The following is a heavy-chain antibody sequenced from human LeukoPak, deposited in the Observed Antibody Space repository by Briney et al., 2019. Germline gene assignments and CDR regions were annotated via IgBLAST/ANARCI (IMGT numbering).Heavy chain of an antibody. D-gene: IGHD3-3*01. CDR1: GFTFSSYA. Sequence: GGSLRLSCAASGFTFSSYAMSWVRQAPGKGLEWVSTVSGNGGITYYADSMKGRFTISRDNSKNTLFLQMNSLRGEDTAVYYCAKDPVYGSGQSHPSDYWGQGTLVTVSS. CDR2: VSGNGGIT. J-gene: IGHJ4*02. CDR3: AKDPVYGSGQSHPSDY. V-gene: IGHV3-23*01.